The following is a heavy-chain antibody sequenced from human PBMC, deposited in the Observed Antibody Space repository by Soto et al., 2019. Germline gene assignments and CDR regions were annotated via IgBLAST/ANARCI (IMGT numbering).Heavy chain of an antibody. CDR1: VFTFTNYW. CDR3: GRDRGGNYYGGFDY. CDR2: INSDGSII. J-gene: IGHJ4*02. V-gene: IGHV3-74*01. Sequence: GSLRLSCATPVFTFTNYWMHWVRQVPGKGLQWLSRINSDGSIIDYADSVKDRFTISRDNAKNTLYLQMDSLRAEDTAVFYCGRDRGGNYYGGFDYWGQGTLVTVS. D-gene: IGHD1-26*01.